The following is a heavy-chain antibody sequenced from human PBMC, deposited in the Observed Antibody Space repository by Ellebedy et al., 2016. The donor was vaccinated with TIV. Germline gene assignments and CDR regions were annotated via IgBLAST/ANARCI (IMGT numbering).Heavy chain of an antibody. J-gene: IGHJ6*02. CDR2: ISSSSSTI. D-gene: IGHD4-11*01. Sequence: GESLKISXAASGFTFSSYSMNWVRQAPGKGLEWVSYISSSSSTIYYADSVKGRFTISRDNAKNSLYLQMNSLRDEDTAVYYCARDEVLDTTVGMDVWGQGTTVTVSS. V-gene: IGHV3-48*02. CDR1: GFTFSSYS. CDR3: ARDEVLDTTVGMDV.